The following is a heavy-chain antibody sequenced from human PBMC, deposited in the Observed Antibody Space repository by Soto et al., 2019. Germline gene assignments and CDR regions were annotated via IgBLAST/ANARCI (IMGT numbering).Heavy chain of an antibody. V-gene: IGHV4-34*01. CDR2: INHSGST. CDR3: ARDLRIAAAGPEKYYYYGMDV. D-gene: IGHD6-13*01. J-gene: IGHJ6*02. CDR1: GGSFSGYY. Sequence: QVQLQQWGAGLLKPSETLSLTCAVYGGSFSGYYWSWIRQPPGKGLEWIGEINHSGSTNYNPSLKSRVTISVDTSKNQFSLKLSSVTAAYTAVYYCARDLRIAAAGPEKYYYYGMDVWGQGTTVTVSS.